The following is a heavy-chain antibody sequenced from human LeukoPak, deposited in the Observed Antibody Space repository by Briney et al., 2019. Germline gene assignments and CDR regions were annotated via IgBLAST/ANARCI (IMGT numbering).Heavy chain of an antibody. CDR2: IYSGGNT. Sequence: GGSLRLSCTVSGFTVSSNSMSWVRQAPGKGLEWVSFIYSGGNTHYSDSVKGRFTISRDNSKNTLYLQMNSLRADDTAVYYCAKEWGVDYGLRYWGQGTLVTVSS. V-gene: IGHV3-53*01. D-gene: IGHD4-17*01. CDR1: GFTVSSNS. J-gene: IGHJ4*02. CDR3: AKEWGVDYGLRY.